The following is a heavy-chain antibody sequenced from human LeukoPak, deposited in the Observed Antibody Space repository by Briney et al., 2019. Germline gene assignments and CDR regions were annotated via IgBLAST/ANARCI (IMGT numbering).Heavy chain of an antibody. Sequence: GGSLRLSCAAPGFSLSNAWMSWVRQAPGEGLEWVGRIKKKTDGGTTDYAAPVKGRFTISRDDSKNTLYLQMNSLKTEDTAVYYCTTDSSGYYYFDYWGQGTLVTVSS. J-gene: IGHJ4*02. CDR2: IKKKTDGGTT. CDR1: GFSLSNAW. V-gene: IGHV3-15*01. D-gene: IGHD3-22*01. CDR3: TTDSSGYYYFDY.